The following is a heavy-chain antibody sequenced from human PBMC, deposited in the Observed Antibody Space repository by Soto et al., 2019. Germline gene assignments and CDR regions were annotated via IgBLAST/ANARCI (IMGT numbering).Heavy chain of an antibody. CDR1: GGSFSGYY. V-gene: IGHV4-34*01. Sequence: SETLSLTCAVYGGSFSGYYWSWIRQPPGRGLEWIGEINHSGSTNYNPSLKSRVTISVDTSKNQFSLKLSSVTAADTAVYYCARVYDFWRYGMDVWGQGTTVTVSS. J-gene: IGHJ6*02. D-gene: IGHD3-3*01. CDR3: ARVYDFWRYGMDV. CDR2: INHSGST.